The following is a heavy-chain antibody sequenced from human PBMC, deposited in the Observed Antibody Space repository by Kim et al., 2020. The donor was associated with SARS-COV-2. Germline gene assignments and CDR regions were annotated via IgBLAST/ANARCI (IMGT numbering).Heavy chain of an antibody. V-gene: IGHV3-48*03. D-gene: IGHD6-19*01. CDR3: ASQRASSGWYIVPNFDY. CDR1: GFTFSSYE. CDR2: ISSSGSTI. J-gene: IGHJ4*02. Sequence: GGSLRLSCAASGFTFSSYEMNWVRQAPGKGLEWVSYISSSGSTIYYADSVKGRFTISRDNAKNSLYLQMNSLRAEDTAVYYCASQRASSGWYIVPNFDYWGQGTLVTVSS.